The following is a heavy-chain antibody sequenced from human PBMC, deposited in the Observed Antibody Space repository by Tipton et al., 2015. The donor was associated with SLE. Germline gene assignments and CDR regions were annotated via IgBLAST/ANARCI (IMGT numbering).Heavy chain of an antibody. CDR3: AGDSGSNDY. V-gene: IGHV4-59*01. Sequence: TLSLTCTVSGGSISSYYWSWIRQPPGKGLEWIGYIYYSGSTYYNPSLKSRVTISVDTSKNQFSLKLSSVTAADTAVYYCAGDSGSNDYWGQGTLVTVSS. D-gene: IGHD3-10*01. CDR1: GGSISSYY. CDR2: IYYSGST. J-gene: IGHJ4*02.